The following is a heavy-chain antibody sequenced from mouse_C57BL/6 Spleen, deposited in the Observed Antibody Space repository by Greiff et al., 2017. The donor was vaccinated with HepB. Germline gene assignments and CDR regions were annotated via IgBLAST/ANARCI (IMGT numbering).Heavy chain of an antibody. Sequence: QVQLQQSGPGLVQPSQSLSITCTVSGFSLTSYGVHWVRQSPGKGLEWLGVIWSGGSTDYNAAFISRLSISKDNSKSQVFFKMNSLQADDTAIYYCATYDGYELPYAMDYWGQGTSVTVSS. D-gene: IGHD2-3*01. CDR3: ATYDGYELPYAMDY. V-gene: IGHV2-2*01. J-gene: IGHJ4*01. CDR1: GFSLTSYG. CDR2: IWSGGST.